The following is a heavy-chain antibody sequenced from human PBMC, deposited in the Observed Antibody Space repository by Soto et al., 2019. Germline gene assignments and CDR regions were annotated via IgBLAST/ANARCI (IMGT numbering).Heavy chain of an antibody. Sequence: EVQLVESGGGLVQPGGSLKLSCAASGFPFSGSAMHWVRQASGKGLEWVGRIRSKANSYATAYAAPVKGRFTISRDDSKNTAYLQMNSLKTEDTAVYYCTRWDIVGATYAFDIWGQGTMVTVSS. CDR3: TRWDIVGATYAFDI. V-gene: IGHV3-73*02. CDR1: GFPFSGSA. CDR2: IRSKANSYAT. D-gene: IGHD1-26*01. J-gene: IGHJ3*02.